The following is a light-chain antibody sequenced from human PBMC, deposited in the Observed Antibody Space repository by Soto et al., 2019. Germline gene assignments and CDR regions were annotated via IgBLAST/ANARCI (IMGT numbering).Light chain of an antibody. V-gene: IGLV2-14*01. CDR2: EVS. CDR3: SSYSTNKSCV. Sequence: QSALTQPASVSGSPGQSITISCTGTSSDVGTFDFVSWYQQHPGKAPKLMIFEVSNWPSGVSNRFSGSKSCNTASLTISVLQAEYEADYYCSSYSTNKSCVFGGGTKLNVL. J-gene: IGLJ3*02. CDR1: SSDVGTFDF.